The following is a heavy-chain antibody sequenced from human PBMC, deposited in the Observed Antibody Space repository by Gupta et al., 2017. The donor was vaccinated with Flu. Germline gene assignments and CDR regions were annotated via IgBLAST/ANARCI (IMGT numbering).Heavy chain of an antibody. CDR3: ARDLGSGTYGWFDS. J-gene: IGHJ5*01. CDR1: NYA. Sequence: NYAINWVRQAPGQGLEWMGGIIPIFGTANYAQKFQGRVTITADESTSTAYMDLSSLTSEDTAVYYCARDLGSGTYGWFDSWGQGTLVTVSS. D-gene: IGHD1-26*01. CDR2: IIPIFGTA. V-gene: IGHV1-69*01.